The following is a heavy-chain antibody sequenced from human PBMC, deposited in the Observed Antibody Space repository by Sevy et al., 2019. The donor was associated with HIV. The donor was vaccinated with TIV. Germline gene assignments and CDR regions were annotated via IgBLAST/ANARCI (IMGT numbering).Heavy chain of an antibody. CDR2: IIPIFATV. J-gene: IGHJ6*02. CDR3: ARGDKALHRPNYQPIYHYDLDV. CDR1: GGTFRQFP. V-gene: IGHV1-69*13. D-gene: IGHD5-18*01. Sequence: ASVKVSCKASGGTFRQFPISWVRQAPGQGLEWMGGIIPIFATVNYAEKFQGRVTITADESTCTGNMELSSLRSEDTAIYFCARGDKALHRPNYQPIYHYDLDVWGQGTTVTVSS.